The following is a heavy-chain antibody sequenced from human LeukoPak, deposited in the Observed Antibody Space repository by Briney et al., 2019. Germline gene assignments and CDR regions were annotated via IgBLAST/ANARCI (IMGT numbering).Heavy chain of an antibody. CDR2: IWYDGSNK. CDR1: GFTFSSYG. V-gene: IGHV3-33*06. Sequence: GGSLRLSCAASGFTFSSYGMHWVRQAPGKGLEWVAVIWYDGSNKYYADSVRGRFTISRDNSKNTLYLQMNSLRAEDTAVYYCAKARGSSVYEQFDYWGQGTQVTVSP. D-gene: IGHD5/OR15-5a*01. J-gene: IGHJ4*02. CDR3: AKARGSSVYEQFDY.